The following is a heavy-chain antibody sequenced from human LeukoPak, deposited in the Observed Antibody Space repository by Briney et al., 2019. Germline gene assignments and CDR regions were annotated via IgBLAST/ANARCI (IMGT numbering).Heavy chain of an antibody. D-gene: IGHD2-2*01. V-gene: IGHV3-15*01. CDR3: TTDISIVVVPAAP. CDR1: GFTFSNAW. J-gene: IGHJ5*02. CDR2: IKSKTDGGTT. Sequence: GGSLRLSCAASGFTFSNAWTSWVRQAPGKGLEWVGRIKSKTDGGTTDYAAPVKGRFTISRDDSKNTLYLQMNSLKTEDTAVYYCTTDISIVVVPAAPWGQGTLVTVSS.